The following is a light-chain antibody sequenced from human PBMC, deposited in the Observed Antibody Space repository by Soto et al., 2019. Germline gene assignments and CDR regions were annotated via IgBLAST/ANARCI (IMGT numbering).Light chain of an antibody. V-gene: IGKV3-20*01. CDR2: GAS. CDR1: QSVSSSY. Sequence: EIVLTQSPGTLSLSPGERATLSCRASQSVSSSYLAWYQQKPGQAPRLLIYGASSRATGIPDRFSGSGSGTDFTLTISRLEPEDFAVYYCQQYGSSPPYTFGQGTNLELK. J-gene: IGKJ2*01. CDR3: QQYGSSPPYT.